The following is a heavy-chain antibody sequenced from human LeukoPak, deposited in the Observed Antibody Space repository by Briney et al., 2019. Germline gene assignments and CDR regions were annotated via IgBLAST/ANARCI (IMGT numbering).Heavy chain of an antibody. D-gene: IGHD3-22*01. J-gene: IGHJ3*02. CDR3: ARGFYDSSGYDAFDI. Sequence: GRSLRLSCAASGFTFSSYGMHWVRQAPGKGLEWVAVIWYDGSNKYYADSVKGRFTISRDNSKNTLYLQMNSLRAEDTAVHYCARGFYDSSGYDAFDIWGQGTMVTVSS. V-gene: IGHV3-33*01. CDR1: GFTFSSYG. CDR2: IWYDGSNK.